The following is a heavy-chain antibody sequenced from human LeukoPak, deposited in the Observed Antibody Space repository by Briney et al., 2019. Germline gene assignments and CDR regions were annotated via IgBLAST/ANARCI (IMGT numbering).Heavy chain of an antibody. V-gene: IGHV4-30-2*01. CDR3: ARGANYNILTAYLDY. CDR2: IYHSGST. D-gene: IGHD3-9*01. CDR1: GGSINRGGYA. J-gene: IGHJ4*02. Sequence: SQTLSLTCAVSGGSINRGGYAGSWIRQPPGKGLEWIGYIYHSGSTYYNPSLESRVTISLDRSKNQFSLQLTCVTAADTAVYYCARGANYNILTAYLDYWGQGTLVTVSS.